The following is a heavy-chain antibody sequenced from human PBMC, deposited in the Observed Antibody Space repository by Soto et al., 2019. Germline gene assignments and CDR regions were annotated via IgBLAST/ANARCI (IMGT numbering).Heavy chain of an antibody. CDR3: AREVVSVAARNFDY. J-gene: IGHJ4*02. CDR1: GFSIGSRGYY. V-gene: IGHV4-31*03. D-gene: IGHD2-15*01. CDR2: IYYSGST. Sequence: SETLSLTCTVSGFSIGSRGYYWSWIRQHPGKGLEWIGYIYYSGSTYYNPSLKSRVTISVDTSKNQFSLKLSSVTAADTAVYYCAREVVSVAARNFDYWGQGNLVTVTS.